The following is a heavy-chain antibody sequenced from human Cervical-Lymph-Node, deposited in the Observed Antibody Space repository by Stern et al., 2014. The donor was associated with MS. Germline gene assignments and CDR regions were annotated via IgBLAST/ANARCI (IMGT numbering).Heavy chain of an antibody. J-gene: IGHJ4*02. CDR1: GGSISSYY. Sequence: VQLQESGPGLVKPSETLSLTCTVSGGSISSYYWSWIRQPPGKGLEWIGYVYYSGSTNYNPSLKGRVTISVDTSKKQLSLRLNSMTAADTAVYYCARGGQLLSGFDYWGQGTLVTVSS. CDR2: VYYSGST. V-gene: IGHV4-59*01. D-gene: IGHD1-26*01. CDR3: ARGGQLLSGFDY.